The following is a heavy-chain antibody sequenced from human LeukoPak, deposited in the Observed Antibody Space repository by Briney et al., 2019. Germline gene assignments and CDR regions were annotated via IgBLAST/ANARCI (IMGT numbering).Heavy chain of an antibody. J-gene: IGHJ6*03. CDR2: ISNYGHKT. D-gene: IGHD6-25*01. CDR3: VRNAASDFYYYMGV. Sequence: PGGSLRLSCVASGFTFYSYAMGWVRQSPGRGLECVSAISNYGHKTSYTDSVRGRFTISRDNSKNTVYLQMSSLRAEDTGIYYCVRNAASDFYYYMGVRGRGTTLIVS. V-gene: IGHV3-23*01. CDR1: GFTFYSYA.